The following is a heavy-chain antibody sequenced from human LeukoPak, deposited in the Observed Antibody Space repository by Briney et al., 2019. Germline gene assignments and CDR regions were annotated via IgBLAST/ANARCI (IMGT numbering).Heavy chain of an antibody. CDR2: IYYSGST. D-gene: IGHD6-6*01. CDR1: GGSISSGGYY. CDR3: ASGRIAARSYYYYGMDV. Sequence: SQTLSLTCTVSGGSISSGGYYWSWIRQHPGKGLEWIGYIYYSGSTNYNPSLKSRVTISVDTSKNQFSLKLSSVTAADTAVYYCASGRIAARSYYYYGMDVWGQGTTVTVSS. V-gene: IGHV4-31*03. J-gene: IGHJ6*02.